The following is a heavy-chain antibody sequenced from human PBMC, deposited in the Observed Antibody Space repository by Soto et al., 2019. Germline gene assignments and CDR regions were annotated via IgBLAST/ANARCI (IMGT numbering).Heavy chain of an antibody. V-gene: IGHV1-69*12. Sequence: QVQLVQSGAEVKKPGSSVKVSCKASGGTFSSYAISWVRQAPGQGLEWMGGIIPIFGTANYAQKFQDRVTXXAXEXMSTAYMELSSLRSEDTAVYYCARDSHKLYSSGFDYWGQGTLVTVSS. J-gene: IGHJ4*02. D-gene: IGHD6-19*01. CDR3: ARDSHKLYSSGFDY. CDR1: GGTFSSYA. CDR2: IIPIFGTA.